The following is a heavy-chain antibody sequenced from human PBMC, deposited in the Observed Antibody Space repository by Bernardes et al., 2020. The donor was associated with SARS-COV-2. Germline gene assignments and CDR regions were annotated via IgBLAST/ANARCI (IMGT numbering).Heavy chain of an antibody. CDR3: ARGVPGIAFDV. J-gene: IGHJ3*01. V-gene: IGHV5-51*01. Sequence: GESLKLSCKGSGDTFYKNWIGWVRQMPGKGLEWMGIIYPADSDTRYSPSFRGQVTISADRSTSTAYLQWSSLKASDTAMYYCARGVPGIAFDVWGQGTMVTVSS. CDR2: IYPADSDT. D-gene: IGHD6-13*01. CDR1: GDTFYKNW.